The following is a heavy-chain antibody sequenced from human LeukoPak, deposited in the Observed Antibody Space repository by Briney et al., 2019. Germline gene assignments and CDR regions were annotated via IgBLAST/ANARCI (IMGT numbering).Heavy chain of an antibody. J-gene: IGHJ4*02. CDR3: ATWVEGEIFDY. V-gene: IGHV1-18*01. Sequence: ASVKVSCKASGYNFTNYGISWVRQAPGQGLEWLGWISAYNGDTNYAQRLQGRVTMSTDTSTSTAYMELRSLRSDDTAVYYCATWVEGEIFDYWGQGTLVTVSS. CDR2: ISAYNGDT. CDR1: GYNFTNYG.